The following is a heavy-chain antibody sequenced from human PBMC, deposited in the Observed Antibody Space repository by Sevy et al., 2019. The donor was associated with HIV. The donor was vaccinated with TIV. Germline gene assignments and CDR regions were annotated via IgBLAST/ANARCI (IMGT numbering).Heavy chain of an antibody. J-gene: IGHJ4*02. CDR2: IYPSGIT. CDR3: ARGWCRSAGCYYDY. V-gene: IGHV4-4*07. Sequence: SETLSLTCTVSGGSISSYYWSWIRQPAGKGLEWIGRIYPSGITNYNPSLKSRVTMSVDTSKNQFSLNLSSVTAADTAVYYCARGWCRSAGCYYDYWGQGTLVTVSS. D-gene: IGHD2-2*01. CDR1: GGSISSYY.